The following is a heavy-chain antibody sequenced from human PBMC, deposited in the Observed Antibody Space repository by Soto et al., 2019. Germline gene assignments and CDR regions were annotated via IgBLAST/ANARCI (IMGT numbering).Heavy chain of an antibody. V-gene: IGHV1-3*01. Sequence: GASVKVSCKASGYSFTGYPLHWVRQVPGQRLEWMGWIHAGNGNTKYSQKFQGRVTITSDTSATTAYMELSSLRSEDTAVFYCATLAATTPYGTDVWGQGTTVTVSS. CDR1: GYSFTGYP. CDR3: ATLAATTPYGTDV. D-gene: IGHD5-12*01. J-gene: IGHJ6*02. CDR2: IHAGNGNT.